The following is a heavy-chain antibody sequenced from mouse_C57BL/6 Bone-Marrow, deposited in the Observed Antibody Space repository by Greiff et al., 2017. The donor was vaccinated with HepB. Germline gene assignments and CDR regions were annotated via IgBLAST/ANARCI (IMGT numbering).Heavy chain of an antibody. CDR2: FYPGSGSI. CDR1: GYTFTEYT. V-gene: IGHV1-62-2*01. Sequence: QVHVKQSGAELVKPGASVKLSCKASGYTFTEYTIHWVKQRSGQGLEWIGWFYPGSGSIKYNEKFKDKATLTADKSSSTVYMELSRLTSEDSAVYFCARHVPHITTVVAGYFDYWGQGTTLTVSS. D-gene: IGHD1-1*01. CDR3: ARHVPHITTVVAGYFDY. J-gene: IGHJ2*01.